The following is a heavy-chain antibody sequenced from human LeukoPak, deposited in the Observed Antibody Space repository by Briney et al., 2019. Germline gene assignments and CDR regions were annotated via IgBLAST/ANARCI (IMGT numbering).Heavy chain of an antibody. CDR2: ISYDGSNK. Sequence: GGSLRLSCAASGFTFSSYAMHWVRQAPGKGLEWVAVISYDGSNKYYADSVKGRFTISRDNSKNTLYLQMNSLRAEDTAVYYCARDLYRFAFGGVFASFDYWGQGTLVTVSS. V-gene: IGHV3-30-3*01. D-gene: IGHD3-16*02. J-gene: IGHJ4*02. CDR3: ARDLYRFAFGGVFASFDY. CDR1: GFTFSSYA.